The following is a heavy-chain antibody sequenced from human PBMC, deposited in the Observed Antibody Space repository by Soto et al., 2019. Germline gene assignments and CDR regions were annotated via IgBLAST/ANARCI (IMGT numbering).Heavy chain of an antibody. CDR3: ARTYDFWSGYYTGGWFDP. J-gene: IGHJ5*02. V-gene: IGHV1-69*13. Sequence: SVKVSCKASGGTFSSYAISWVRQAPGQGLEWMGGIIPIFGTANYAQKFQGRVTITADESTSTAYMELSSLRSEDTAVYYCARTYDFWSGYYTGGWFDPWGQGTLVTVS. D-gene: IGHD3-3*01. CDR1: GGTFSSYA. CDR2: IIPIFGTA.